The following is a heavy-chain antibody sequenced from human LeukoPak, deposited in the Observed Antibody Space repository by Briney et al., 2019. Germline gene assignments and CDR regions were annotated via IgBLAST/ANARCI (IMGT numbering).Heavy chain of an antibody. CDR1: GDSISRYY. CDR3: ATTAMRGGDNWFDP. V-gene: IGHV4-30-2*01. J-gene: IGHJ5*02. CDR2: IYHSGST. D-gene: IGHD3-16*01. Sequence: PSETLSLTCIISGDSISRYYWSWIRQPPGKGLEWIGYIYHSGSTYYNPSLKSRVTISVDRSKNQFSLKLSSVTAADTAVYYCATTAMRGGDNWFDPWGQGTLVTVSS.